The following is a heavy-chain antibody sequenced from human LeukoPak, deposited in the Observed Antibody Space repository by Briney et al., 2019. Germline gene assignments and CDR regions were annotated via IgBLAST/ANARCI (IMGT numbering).Heavy chain of an antibody. J-gene: IGHJ6*03. V-gene: IGHV4-34*01. D-gene: IGHD6-19*01. CDR1: GGSFSGYY. Sequence: SETLSLTCAVYGGSFSGYYWSWIRPPPGKGLEWIGEINHSGSTNYNPSLKSRVTISVDTSKNQFSLKLSSVTAADTAVYYCARGYHSVAGTHFYYYYYYMDVWGKGTTVTVSS. CDR3: ARGYHSVAGTHFYYYYYYMDV. CDR2: INHSGST.